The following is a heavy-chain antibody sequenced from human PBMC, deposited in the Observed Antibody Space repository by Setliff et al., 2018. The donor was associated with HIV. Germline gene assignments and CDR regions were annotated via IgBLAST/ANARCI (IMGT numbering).Heavy chain of an antibody. J-gene: IGHJ3*02. CDR2: MNPNSGNT. V-gene: IGHV1-8*02. CDR1: GYTFTSYD. Sequence: GASVKVSCKASGYTFTSYDINWVRQATGQGLEWMGWMNPNSGNTGYAQKFQGRLTMTRNTSISTAYMEVSSLRSEDTAVYYCARHWYSSSWYHVFDIWGQGTMVTVSS. D-gene: IGHD6-13*01. CDR3: ARHWYSSSWYHVFDI.